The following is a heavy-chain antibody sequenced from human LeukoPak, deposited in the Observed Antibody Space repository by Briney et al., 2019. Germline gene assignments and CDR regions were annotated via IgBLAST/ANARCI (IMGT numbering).Heavy chain of an antibody. J-gene: IGHJ4*02. CDR3: SRLSPDGYNPFDFDY. CDR1: GFSFSGSA. D-gene: IGHD5-24*01. CDR2: IRSKANSFTT. Sequence: GGSLRLSCAASGFSFSGSAMHWVRQASGKGLEWVGRIRSKANSFTTTYAASVKGRFTISRDDSKNTAYLQMNSLKTEDTAVYYRSRLSPDGYNPFDFDYWGQGTLVTVSS. V-gene: IGHV3-73*01.